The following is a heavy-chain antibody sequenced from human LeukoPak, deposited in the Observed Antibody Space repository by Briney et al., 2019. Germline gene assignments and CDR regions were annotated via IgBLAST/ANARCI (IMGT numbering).Heavy chain of an antibody. D-gene: IGHD3-9*01. CDR1: GYTFTGYY. Sequence: GPVKVSFKASGYTFTGYYMHWVRQAPGQGVELMGWINPNSGGTNYAQKFQGRVTMTRDTSISTAYMELSRLRSDDTAVYYCARVSYYDILTGANSGFDPWGQGTLVTVSS. V-gene: IGHV1-2*02. J-gene: IGHJ5*02. CDR3: ARVSYYDILTGANSGFDP. CDR2: INPNSGGT.